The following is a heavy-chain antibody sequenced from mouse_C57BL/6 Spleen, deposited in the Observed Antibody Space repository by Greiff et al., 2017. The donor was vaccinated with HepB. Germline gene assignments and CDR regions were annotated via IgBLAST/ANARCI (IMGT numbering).Heavy chain of an antibody. Sequence: DVKLVESGGGLVKPGGSLKLSCAASGFTFSSYAMSWVRQTPEKRLEWVATISDGGSYTYYPDNVKGRFTISRDNAKNNLYLQMSHLKSEDTAMYYCAREELAFAYWGQGTLVTVSA. CDR2: ISDGGSYT. CDR1: GFTFSSYA. D-gene: IGHD3-1*01. V-gene: IGHV5-4*01. J-gene: IGHJ3*01. CDR3: AREELAFAY.